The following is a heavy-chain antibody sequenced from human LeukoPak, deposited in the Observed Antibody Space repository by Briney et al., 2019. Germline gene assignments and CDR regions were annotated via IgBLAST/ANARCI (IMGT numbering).Heavy chain of an antibody. CDR3: ARGATDVTRWFDP. CDR2: ISRASESI. J-gene: IGHJ5*02. CDR1: GFTFSSYS. Sequence: GGSLRLSCAASGFTFSSYSMNWVRQAPGKGLEWVSIISRASESIFYADSVKGRFTISRDNAKNSLYLQMNGLRAEDTAVYYCARGATDVTRWFDPWGQGTRVTVSS. D-gene: IGHD1-1*01. V-gene: IGHV3-21*01.